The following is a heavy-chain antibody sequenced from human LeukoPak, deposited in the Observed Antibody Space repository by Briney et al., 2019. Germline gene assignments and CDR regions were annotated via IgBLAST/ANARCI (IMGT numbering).Heavy chain of an antibody. V-gene: IGHV3-53*01. D-gene: IGHD5-18*01. CDR3: AREDTENWFDP. CDR2: IYSGGST. Sequence: GGSLRLSCAASGFTVSSNYMSWVRQAPGKGLEWVSVIYSGGSTYYADSVKGRFTISRDNSKNTLYLQMNSLRAEDTAVYYCAREDTENWFDPWGQGTLVTVSS. CDR1: GFTVSSNY. J-gene: IGHJ5*02.